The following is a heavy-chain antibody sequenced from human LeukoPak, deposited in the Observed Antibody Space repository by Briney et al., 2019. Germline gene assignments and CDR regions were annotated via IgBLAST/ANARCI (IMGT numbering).Heavy chain of an antibody. CDR1: GFTFSSYA. Sequence: PGGSLRLSCAASGFTFSSYAMHWVRQAPGKGLEWVAVISYDGSNKYYADSVKGRFTISRDNSKNTLYLQMNSLRAEDTAVYYCARYHRGVRDYFDYWGQGTLVTVSS. CDR2: ISYDGSNK. D-gene: IGHD3-10*01. J-gene: IGHJ4*02. CDR3: ARYHRGVRDYFDY. V-gene: IGHV3-30-3*01.